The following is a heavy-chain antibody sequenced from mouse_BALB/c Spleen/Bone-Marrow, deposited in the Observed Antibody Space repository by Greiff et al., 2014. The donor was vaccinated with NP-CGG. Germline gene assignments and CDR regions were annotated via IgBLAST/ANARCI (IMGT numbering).Heavy chain of an antibody. V-gene: IGHV5-9-3*01. CDR2: ISSGGSYT. CDR1: GFTFSSYA. Sequence: DVHLVESGGGLVKPGGSLKLSCAASGFTFSSYAMSWVRQTPEKRLEWVATISSGGSYTYYPDSVKGRFTISRDNAKNTLYLQMSSLRSEDTAMYYFARHDPAWFAYWGQGTLVTVSA. CDR3: ARHDPAWFAY. J-gene: IGHJ3*01.